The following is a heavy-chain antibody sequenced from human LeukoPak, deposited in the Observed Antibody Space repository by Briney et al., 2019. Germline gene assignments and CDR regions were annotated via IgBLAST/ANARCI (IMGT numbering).Heavy chain of an antibody. D-gene: IGHD6-19*01. CDR3: ARDMGWGLRWLDP. Sequence: PGGSLTLSCAASGFSVSTNYMNWVRQAPGKGLEWVSILYSGSDTYYSDSVKGRFTISRDNAENSLFLQMNSLRAEDTAVYYCARDMGWGLRWLDPWGLGTLVTVSS. CDR2: LYSGSDT. CDR1: GFSVSTNY. V-gene: IGHV3-53*01. J-gene: IGHJ5*02.